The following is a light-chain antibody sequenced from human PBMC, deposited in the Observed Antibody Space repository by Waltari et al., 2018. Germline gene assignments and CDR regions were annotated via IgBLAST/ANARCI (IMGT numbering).Light chain of an antibody. V-gene: IGKV4-1*01. CDR2: WAS. Sequence: DIVMTQSPDSLAVSLGEKATSTCKSSQSVLYSSNNKNYLAWYQQKPGQPPKLLIYWASTRESGVPDRFSGSGSGTDFTLTISSLQAEDVAGYYCQQYYSTPYTFGQGTKLEIK. J-gene: IGKJ2*01. CDR1: QSVLYSSNNKNY. CDR3: QQYYSTPYT.